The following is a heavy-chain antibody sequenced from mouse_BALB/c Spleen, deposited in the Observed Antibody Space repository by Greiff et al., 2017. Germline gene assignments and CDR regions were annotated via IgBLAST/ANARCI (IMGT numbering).Heavy chain of an antibody. J-gene: IGHJ2*01. D-gene: IGHD2-1*01. CDR3: ARHQFYGNYFDY. Sequence: VKLMESGPDLVAPSQSLSITCTVSGFSLTSYGVHWVRQPPGKGLEWLVVIWSDGSTTYNSALKSRLSISKDNSKSQVFLKMNSLQTDDTAMYYCARHQFYGNYFDYWGQGTTLTVSS. V-gene: IGHV2-6-2*01. CDR2: IWSDGST. CDR1: GFSLTSYG.